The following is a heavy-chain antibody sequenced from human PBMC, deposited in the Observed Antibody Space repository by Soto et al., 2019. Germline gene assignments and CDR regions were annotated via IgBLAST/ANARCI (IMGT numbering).Heavy chain of an antibody. D-gene: IGHD3-22*01. CDR3: ARSKIVVVPGFDY. CDR1: GGSFSGYY. Sequence: PSETLSLTCAVYGGSFSGYYWSWIRQPPGKGLEWIGEINHSGSTNYNPSLKSRVTISVDTSKNQFSLKLSSVTAADTAVYYCARSKIVVVPGFDYWGQGTLVTVSS. J-gene: IGHJ4*02. V-gene: IGHV4-34*01. CDR2: INHSGST.